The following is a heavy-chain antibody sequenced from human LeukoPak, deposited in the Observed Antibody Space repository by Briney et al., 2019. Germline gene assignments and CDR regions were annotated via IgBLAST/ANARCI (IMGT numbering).Heavy chain of an antibody. CDR3: ASIYWGFDAFDI. CDR2: IYHSGST. V-gene: IGHV4-38-2*02. CDR1: GYSISSGYY. D-gene: IGHD7-27*01. Sequence: KSSETLSLTCTVSGYSISSGYYWGWIRQPPGKGLEWIGSIYHSGSTYYNPSLKSRVTISVDTSKNQFSLKLSSVTAADTAVYYCASIYWGFDAFDIWGQGTMVTVSS. J-gene: IGHJ3*02.